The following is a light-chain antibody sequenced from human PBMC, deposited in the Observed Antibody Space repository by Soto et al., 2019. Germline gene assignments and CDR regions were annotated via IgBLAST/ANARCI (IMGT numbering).Light chain of an antibody. Sequence: QSVLTQPRSVSGSPGQSVTISCTGTNSDVGGYNYVSWYQQHPGKAPKLMIYDVSVRPSGVPDRFSGSKSGNTASLTISGLQAEDEADYYCCSYAGSDTGVFGGGTKLTVL. J-gene: IGLJ3*02. CDR2: DVS. CDR1: NSDVGGYNY. V-gene: IGLV2-11*01. CDR3: CSYAGSDTGV.